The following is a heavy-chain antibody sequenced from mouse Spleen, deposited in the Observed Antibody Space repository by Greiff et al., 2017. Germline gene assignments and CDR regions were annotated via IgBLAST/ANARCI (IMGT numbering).Heavy chain of an antibody. CDR2: IDPNSGGT. Sequence: VQLQQPGAELVKPGASVKLSCKASGYTFTSYWMSWVKQSPGRGLEWIGRIDPNSGGTKYNEKFKSKATLTVDKPSSTAYMQLSSPTSEDSAVYYCEREGAYYRYGGDYYAMDNWGQGTSVTVS. D-gene: IGHD2-14*01. CDR1: GYTFTSYW. V-gene: IGHV1-72*01. J-gene: IGHJ4*01. CDR3: EREGAYYRYGGDYYAMDN.